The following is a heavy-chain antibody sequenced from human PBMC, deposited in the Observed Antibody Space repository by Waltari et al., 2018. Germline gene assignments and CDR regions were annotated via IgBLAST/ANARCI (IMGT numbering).Heavy chain of an antibody. Sequence: EVQLVQSGAEVKKPGESLKISCKGSGYSFTSYWIGWVRQMPGKGLEWMVIIYPGDSDTRYSPSFQGQVTISADKSISTAYLQWSSLKASDTAMYYCARHTYDSRTYYYYYMDVWGKGTTVTVSS. J-gene: IGHJ6*03. CDR2: IYPGDSDT. V-gene: IGHV5-51*01. CDR3: ARHTYDSRTYYYYYMDV. D-gene: IGHD3-22*01. CDR1: GYSFTSYW.